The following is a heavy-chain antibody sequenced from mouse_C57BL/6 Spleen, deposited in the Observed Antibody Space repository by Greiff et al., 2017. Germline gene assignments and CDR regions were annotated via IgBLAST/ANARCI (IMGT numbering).Heavy chain of an antibody. V-gene: IGHV1-81*01. CDR2: IYPRSGNT. CDR3: AREGLNY. D-gene: IGHD3-3*01. Sequence: VQLQQSGAELARPGASVKLSCKASGYTFTSYGISWVKQRTGQGLEWIGEIYPRSGNTYYNEKFQGKATLTADKSSSTAYMELRSLTSEDSAVYFCAREGLNYWGQGTTLTVSS. J-gene: IGHJ2*01. CDR1: GYTFTSYG.